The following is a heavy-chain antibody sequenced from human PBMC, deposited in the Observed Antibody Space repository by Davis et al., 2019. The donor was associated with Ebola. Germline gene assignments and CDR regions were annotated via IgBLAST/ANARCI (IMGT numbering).Heavy chain of an antibody. CDR1: GFTFSSYS. V-gene: IGHV3-21*01. D-gene: IGHD2-15*01. Sequence: GESLKISCAASGFTFSSYSINWVRQAPGKGLEWVSSISSSSSYIYYADSVKGRFTISRDNAKNSLYLQMNSLRAEETAVYYCARLQGVVVAVHPFDYWGQGTLVTVSS. J-gene: IGHJ4*02. CDR3: ARLQGVVVAVHPFDY. CDR2: ISSSSSYI.